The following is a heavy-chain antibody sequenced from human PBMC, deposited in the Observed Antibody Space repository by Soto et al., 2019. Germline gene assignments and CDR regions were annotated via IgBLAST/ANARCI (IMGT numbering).Heavy chain of an antibody. CDR1: GFTFTTFA. CDR3: AKFISIVGDGDHDY. D-gene: IGHD4-17*01. Sequence: EVQLLESGGGLVQPGGSLRLSCAASGFTFTTFAMSWVRQPPGKGLEWVSGISSSGDIPYYADSVKGRFTISRDQSKKTVDLQKNSLRAEAKALYYCAKFISIVGDGDHDYCGQGTLVSVSS. V-gene: IGHV3-23*01. J-gene: IGHJ4*02. CDR2: ISSSGDIP.